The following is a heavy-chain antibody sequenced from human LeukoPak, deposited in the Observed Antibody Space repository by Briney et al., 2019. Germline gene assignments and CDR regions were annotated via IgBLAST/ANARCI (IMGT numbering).Heavy chain of an antibody. J-gene: IGHJ4*02. D-gene: IGHD4-23*01. CDR2: IYHSGST. CDR3: ARAPPSDYGGNQYYFDY. V-gene: IGHV4-38-2*01. Sequence: TPSETLSLTCAVSGYSISSGYYWGWIRQPPGKGLEWIGSIYHSGSTYYNPSLKSRVTISVDTSKNQFSLKLSSVTAADTAVYYCARAPPSDYGGNQYYFDYWGQGTLVTVSS. CDR1: GYSISSGYY.